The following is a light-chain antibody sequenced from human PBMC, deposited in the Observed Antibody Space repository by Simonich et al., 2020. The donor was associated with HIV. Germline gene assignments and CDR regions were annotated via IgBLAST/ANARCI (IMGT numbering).Light chain of an antibody. CDR3: SSYTSSITVL. CDR2: DVS. Sequence: QSALTQPASVSGSPGQSITISCTGTSSDVGTYNLVSWYQQHPCKAPKLMIYDVSNRPAGVSNRFSGSKSGNTASLTISGLQAEDEADYYCSSYTSSITVLFGGGTKLTVL. J-gene: IGLJ2*01. V-gene: IGLV2-14*02. CDR1: SSDVGTYNL.